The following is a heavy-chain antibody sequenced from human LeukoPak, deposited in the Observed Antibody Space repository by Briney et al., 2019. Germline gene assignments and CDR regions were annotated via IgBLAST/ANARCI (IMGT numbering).Heavy chain of an antibody. J-gene: IGHJ4*02. CDR1: GGPINSYY. CDR2: IYSSGST. Sequence: SETLSLTCTVSGGPINSYYWSWIRQPAGKGLEWIGRIYSSGSTNYNPSLKSRVSMSVDTSKNQFSLKLTSVTAADTAVYYCARGGKATVVTMWGQGILVTVSS. CDR3: ARGGKATVVTM. V-gene: IGHV4-4*07. D-gene: IGHD4-23*01.